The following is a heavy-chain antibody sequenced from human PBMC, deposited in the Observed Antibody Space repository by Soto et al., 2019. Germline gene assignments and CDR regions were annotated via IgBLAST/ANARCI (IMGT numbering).Heavy chain of an antibody. V-gene: IGHV1-2*04. CDR1: GYTFTGYY. J-gene: IGHJ6*02. D-gene: IGHD3-3*01. CDR2: INPNSGGT. CDR3: ARDLNDFWSGYRYGMDV. Sequence: QVQLAQSGAEVKKPGASVKVSCKASGYTFTGYYMHWVRQAPGQGLEWMGWINPNSGGTNYAQKFQGWVTMTRDTSISTAYMELSRLRSDDTAVYYCARDLNDFWSGYRYGMDVWGQGTTVTVSS.